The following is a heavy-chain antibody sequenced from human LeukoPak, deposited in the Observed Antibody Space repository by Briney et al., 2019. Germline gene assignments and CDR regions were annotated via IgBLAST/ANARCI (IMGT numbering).Heavy chain of an antibody. Sequence: GGSLRLSCAASGFTFSTYSMNWVRQAPGKGLEWVSYISSGSSTIYYADSVKGRFTISRDNAKNSLYLQMNSLRAEGTAVYYCARGRFAYWGQGTLVTVSS. CDR3: ARGRFAY. CDR2: ISSGSSTI. J-gene: IGHJ4*02. CDR1: GFTFSTYS. V-gene: IGHV3-48*01.